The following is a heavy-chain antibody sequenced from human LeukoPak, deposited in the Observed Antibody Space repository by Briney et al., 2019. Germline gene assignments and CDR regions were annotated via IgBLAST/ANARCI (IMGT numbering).Heavy chain of an antibody. CDR1: GYTFTSYD. J-gene: IGHJ6*02. CDR3: ARDQGGMDV. V-gene: IGHV1-2*02. Sequence: ASVKVSCNASGYTFTSYDINWVRQATGQGLEWMGWINPNSGGTNYAQKFQGRVTMTRDTSISTAYMELSRLRSDDTAVYYCARDQGGMDVWGQGTTVTVSS. CDR2: INPNSGGT.